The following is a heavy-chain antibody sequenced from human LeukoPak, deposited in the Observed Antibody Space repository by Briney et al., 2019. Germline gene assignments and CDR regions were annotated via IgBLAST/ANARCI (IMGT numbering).Heavy chain of an antibody. Sequence: ASVKVSCKTSGYTFTGSYLHWVRQAPGQGLEWMGWINPNSGGTNYAQKFQGRVTMTRDTSISTAYMELSRLRSDDTAVYYCTRRLGYCSSSNCYDLGYWGQGTQVTVSS. V-gene: IGHV1-2*02. CDR2: INPNSGGT. CDR3: TRRLGYCSSSNCYDLGY. D-gene: IGHD2-2*01. J-gene: IGHJ4*02. CDR1: GYTFTGSY.